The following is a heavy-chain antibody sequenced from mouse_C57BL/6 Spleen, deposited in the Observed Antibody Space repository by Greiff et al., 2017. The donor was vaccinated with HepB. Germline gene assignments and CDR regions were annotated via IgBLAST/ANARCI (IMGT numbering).Heavy chain of an antibody. CDR2: IDPSDSYT. CDR3: ARGAGSGYNYAMDY. CDR1: GYTFTSYW. V-gene: IGHV1-50*01. Sequence: QVQLQQPGAELVKPGASVKLSCKASGYTFTSYWMQWVNQRPGQGLEWIGEIDPSDSYTNYNQKFKGKATLTVDTSSSTAYMQLSSLTSEDSAVYYCARGAGSGYNYAMDYWGQGTSVTVSS. J-gene: IGHJ4*01. D-gene: IGHD3-2*02.